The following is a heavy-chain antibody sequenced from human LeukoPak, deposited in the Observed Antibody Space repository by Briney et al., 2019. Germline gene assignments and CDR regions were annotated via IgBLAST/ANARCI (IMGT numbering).Heavy chain of an antibody. CDR2: INSDGSST. J-gene: IGHJ4*02. Sequence: GGSLRLSCAASGFTFSSYWMHWVRQAPGKGLVWVSRINSDGSSTSYADSVKGRFTISRDSAKNTLYLQMNSLRAEDTAVYYCAREGYDFWSGYLYYFDYWGQGTLVTVSS. CDR3: AREGYDFWSGYLYYFDY. CDR1: GFTFSSYW. D-gene: IGHD3-3*01. V-gene: IGHV3-74*01.